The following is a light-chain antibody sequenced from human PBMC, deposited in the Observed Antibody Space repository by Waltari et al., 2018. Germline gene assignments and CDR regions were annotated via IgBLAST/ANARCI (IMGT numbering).Light chain of an antibody. CDR2: QDS. V-gene: IGLV3-1*01. CDR1: KLGDKY. J-gene: IGLJ2*01. Sequence: SYELTQPPSVSVSPGQTASITCSGDKLGDKYACWYQQKPGQSPVLVIYQDSKRPSGIPERFSSSNSGNTATLTISGTQAMDEADYYCQAWDSSTAVVFGGGTKLTVL. CDR3: QAWDSSTAVV.